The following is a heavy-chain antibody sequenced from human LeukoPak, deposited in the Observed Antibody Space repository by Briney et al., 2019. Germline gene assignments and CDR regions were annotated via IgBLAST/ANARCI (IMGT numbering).Heavy chain of an antibody. J-gene: IGHJ4*02. V-gene: IGHV5-51*01. Sequence: GESLKISCKGSGYSFTSYWIGWVRQMPGKGLEWMGIIYPGDSDTRYSPSFQGQVTISADKSISTAYLQWSSLKASDTAMYYCARNSGWYGPDAYYFDYWGQGTLVTVSS. CDR2: IYPGDSDT. CDR3: ARNSGWYGPDAYYFDY. CDR1: GYSFTSYW. D-gene: IGHD6-19*01.